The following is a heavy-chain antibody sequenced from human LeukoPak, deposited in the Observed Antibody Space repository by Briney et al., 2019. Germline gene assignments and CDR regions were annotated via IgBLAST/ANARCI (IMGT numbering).Heavy chain of an antibody. CDR3: ARESRILGDYYGSGSYGIDY. J-gene: IGHJ4*02. V-gene: IGHV4-30-2*01. D-gene: IGHD3-10*01. CDR1: GGSISSGGYS. Sequence: PSQTLSLTCAVSGGSISSGGYSWSWIRQPPGKGLEWIGYIYHSGSTYYNPSLKSRVTISVDTSKNQFSLKLSSVTAADTAAYYCARESRILGDYYGSGSYGIDYWGQGTLVTVSS. CDR2: IYHSGST.